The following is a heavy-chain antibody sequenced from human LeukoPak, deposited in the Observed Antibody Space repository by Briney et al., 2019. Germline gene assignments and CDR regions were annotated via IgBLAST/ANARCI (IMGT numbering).Heavy chain of an antibody. Sequence: GGSLRLSCAASGFTFSSYSMNWVRQAPGKGLEWVSSISSSSSYIYYADSVKGRFTISRDNAKNSLYLQMNSLRAEDTAVYYCARDPNLRFLEWLFDYWGQGTLVTVSS. CDR2: ISSSSSYI. CDR3: ARDPNLRFLEWLFDY. D-gene: IGHD3-3*01. J-gene: IGHJ4*02. CDR1: GFTFSSYS. V-gene: IGHV3-21*01.